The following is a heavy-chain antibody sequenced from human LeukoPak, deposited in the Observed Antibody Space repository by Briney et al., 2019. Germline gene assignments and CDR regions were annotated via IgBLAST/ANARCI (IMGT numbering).Heavy chain of an antibody. D-gene: IGHD1-1*01. J-gene: IGHJ4*02. CDR3: AASNGRRTGAQYYFDY. V-gene: IGHV3-21*01. CDR2: ISSIGSYI. CDR1: GLSFCGYC. Sequence: GGSLRPFWDAAGLSFCGYCTECVRQAPGKGREWVSSISSIGSYIYYADSVKGRFTLSRDNAKNSLYLQMNGVIAEDTAVYDCAASNGRRTGAQYYFDYWGQGTLVTVSS.